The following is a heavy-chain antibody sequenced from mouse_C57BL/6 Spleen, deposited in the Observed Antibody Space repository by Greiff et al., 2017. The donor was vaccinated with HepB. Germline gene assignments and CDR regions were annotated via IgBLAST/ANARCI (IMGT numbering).Heavy chain of an antibody. CDR2: INPNNGGT. J-gene: IGHJ1*03. D-gene: IGHD2-4*01. CDR1: GYTFTDYY. V-gene: IGHV1-26*01. CDR3: ARPHYDPYWYFDV. Sequence: VQLQQSGPELVKPGASVKISCKASGYTFTDYYMNWVKQSHGKSLEWIGDINPNNGGTSYNQKFKGKATLTVDKSSSTAYMELRSLTSEDSAVYYCARPHYDPYWYFDVWGTGTTVTVSS.